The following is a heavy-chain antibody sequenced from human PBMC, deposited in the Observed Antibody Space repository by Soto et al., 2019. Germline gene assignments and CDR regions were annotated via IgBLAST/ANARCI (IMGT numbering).Heavy chain of an antibody. CDR2: ISAYNGNT. D-gene: IGHD1-20*01. CDR1: GYTFTSYG. Sequence: GASVKVSCKASGYTFTSYGISWVRQAPGQGLEWIGWISAYNGNTNYAQKFQERVTMTRDMSTSTAYMELSSLRSEDTAVYYCAVGILPWGQGTLVTVSS. J-gene: IGHJ4*02. V-gene: IGHV1-18*01. CDR3: AVGILP.